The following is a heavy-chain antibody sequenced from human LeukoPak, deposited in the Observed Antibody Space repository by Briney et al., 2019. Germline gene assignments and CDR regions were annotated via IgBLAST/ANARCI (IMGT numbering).Heavy chain of an antibody. D-gene: IGHD3-10*01. J-gene: IGHJ4*02. CDR3: AKVPAVWFGELLTPFDY. CDR1: GFTFSSYA. V-gene: IGHV3-23*01. Sequence: PGGSLRLSCAASGFTFSSYAMSWVRQAPGKGLAWVAAISGSGGSTYYADSVKGRFTISRDNSKNTLYLQMNSLRAEDTAVYYCAKVPAVWFGELLTPFDYWGQGTLVTVSS. CDR2: ISGSGGST.